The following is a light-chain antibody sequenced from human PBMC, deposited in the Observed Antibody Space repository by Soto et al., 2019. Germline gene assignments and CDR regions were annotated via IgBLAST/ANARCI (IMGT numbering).Light chain of an antibody. Sequence: EIVLTQSPVTLSLSPGERATLSCRASQSVRSNYLAWYQQQPGQAPRLLIYDASSRATGIPDRFSGSGSGTDFTLTISRLEPEDFAVYFCQQYGSSPPYSFGQGTKVDSK. CDR1: QSVRSNY. CDR3: QQYGSSPPYS. J-gene: IGKJ2*03. CDR2: DAS. V-gene: IGKV3-20*01.